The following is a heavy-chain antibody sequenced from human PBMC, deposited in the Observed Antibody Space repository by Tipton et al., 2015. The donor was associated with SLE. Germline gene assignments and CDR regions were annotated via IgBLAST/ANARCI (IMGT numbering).Heavy chain of an antibody. D-gene: IGHD4-17*01. CDR2: IYYSGTT. CDR3: ARGGDYVYNWFDP. J-gene: IGHJ5*02. V-gene: IGHV4-59*11. Sequence: TLSLTCTVSGGSISRRYWSWIRQPPGKGLEWIGYIYYSGTTNYNPSLKSRVTISADTSKNQFSLKLDSVTAADTAVYYCARGGDYVYNWFDPWGQGTLVTVSS. CDR1: GGSISRRY.